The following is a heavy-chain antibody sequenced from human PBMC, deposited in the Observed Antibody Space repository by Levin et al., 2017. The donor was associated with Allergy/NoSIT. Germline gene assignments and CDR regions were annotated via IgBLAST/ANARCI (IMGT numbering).Heavy chain of an antibody. CDR1: GGKGRRGG. Sequence: GGSLRLSGKGEGGKGRRGGRGGGRKGRGKGLEWVGRIKTKTDGGTTDYAAPVKGRFTISRDDSKNTLYLQMNSLKTEDTAVYYCTPLSGGRHYYHNYMDVWGQGTTVTVSS. CDR3: TPLSGGRHYYHNYMDV. J-gene: IGHJ6*02. V-gene: IGHV3-15*01. D-gene: IGHD2-15*01. CDR2: IKTKTDGGTT.